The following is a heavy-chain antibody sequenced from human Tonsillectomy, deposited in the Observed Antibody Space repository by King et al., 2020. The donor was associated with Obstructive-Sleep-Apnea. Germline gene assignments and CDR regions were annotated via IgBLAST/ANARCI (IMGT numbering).Heavy chain of an antibody. J-gene: IGHJ4*02. V-gene: IGHV1-18*04. D-gene: IGHD1-26*01. CDR3: ARDYPLVNAGTRWEYFDY. CDR2: ISGYNGNR. Sequence: QLVQSGAEVKKPGASVKVSCKASGYTFTSYGINWVRQAPGQGLEWMGWISGYNGNRNYAQKVQGRVTMTTDTSTSTAYMELRSLRSDDTAVYYCARDYPLVNAGTRWEYFDYWGQGTLVTVSS. CDR1: GYTFTSYG.